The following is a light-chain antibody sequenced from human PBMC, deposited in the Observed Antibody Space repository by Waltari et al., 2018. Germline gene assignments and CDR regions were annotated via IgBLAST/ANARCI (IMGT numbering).Light chain of an antibody. CDR2: AAS. Sequence: CRASEGIKTWLVWYQQKPGKAPQSLIYAASSLHNGVPSRFSGSGSGTDFTLSIRRLQPEDFAIYYCQQYNSYPITFGQGTRLEIK. J-gene: IGKJ5*01. V-gene: IGKV1D-16*01. CDR1: EGIKTW. CDR3: QQYNSYPIT.